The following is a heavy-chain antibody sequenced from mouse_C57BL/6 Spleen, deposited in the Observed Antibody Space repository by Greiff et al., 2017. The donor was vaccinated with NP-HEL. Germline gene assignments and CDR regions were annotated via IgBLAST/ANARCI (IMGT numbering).Heavy chain of an antibody. CDR1: GYTFTSYW. D-gene: IGHD5-2*01. CDR2: IDPSDSYT. Sequence: QVQLQQPGAELVRPGTSVKLSCKASGYTFTSYWMHWVKQRPGQGLEWIGVIDPSDSYTNYNQKFKGKATLTVDTSSSTAYMQHSSLTSEDSAVYYCARERFWNSYYSLDLWGQGTTHTVPT. CDR3: ARERFWNSYYSLDL. J-gene: IGHJ2*01. V-gene: IGHV1-59*01.